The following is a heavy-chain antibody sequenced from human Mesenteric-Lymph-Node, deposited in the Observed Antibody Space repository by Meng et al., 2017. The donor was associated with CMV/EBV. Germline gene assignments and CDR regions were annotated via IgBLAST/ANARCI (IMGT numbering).Heavy chain of an antibody. Sequence: SCKTSGYTFTHYPIHWVRQAPGQGLDWMGWINTYTAKTRYSQSFQGRVTVTRDTSATTVYMELSSLRSEDTAVYYCARDCSTTSCHDYWGQGTLVTVSS. CDR3: ARDCSTTSCHDY. CDR1: GYTFTHYP. CDR2: INTYTAKT. V-gene: IGHV1-3*04. D-gene: IGHD2-2*01. J-gene: IGHJ4*02.